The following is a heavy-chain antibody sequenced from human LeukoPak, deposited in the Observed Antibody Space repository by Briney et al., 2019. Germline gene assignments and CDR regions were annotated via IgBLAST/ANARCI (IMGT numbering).Heavy chain of an antibody. J-gene: IGHJ4*02. CDR2: IYYSGST. CDR1: GGSISSGDYY. D-gene: IGHD3-10*01. V-gene: IGHV4-30-4*01. CDR3: ARVGWDYGSGSYYFGY. Sequence: PSQTLSLTCTVSGGSISSGDYYWSWICQPPGKGLEWIGYIYYSGSTYYNPSLKSRVTISVDTSKNQFSLKLGSVTAADTAVYYCARVGWDYGSGSYYFGYWGQGTLVTVSS.